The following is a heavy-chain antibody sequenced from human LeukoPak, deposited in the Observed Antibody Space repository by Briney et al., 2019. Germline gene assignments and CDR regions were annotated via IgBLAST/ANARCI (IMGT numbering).Heavy chain of an antibody. J-gene: IGHJ6*02. CDR2: IYYSGST. D-gene: IGHD1-26*01. CDR3: ARVGATRNYYYYGMDV. CDR1: GGSISSGGYY. Sequence: SQTLSLTCTVSGGSISSGGYYWSWIRQHPGKGLEWIGYIYYSGSTYYNPSLKSRVTISVDTSKNQFSLKLSSVTAADTAVYYCARVGATRNYYYYGMDVWGQGTTVTVSS. V-gene: IGHV4-31*03.